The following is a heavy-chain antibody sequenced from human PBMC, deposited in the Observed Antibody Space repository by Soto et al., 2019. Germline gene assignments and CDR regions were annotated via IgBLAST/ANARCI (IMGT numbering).Heavy chain of an antibody. CDR1: GFIIDTYA. V-gene: IGHV3-48*01. CDR3: ARLAYKSGSHGC. D-gene: IGHD5-12*01. Sequence: ESGGGLVQPGGSLRLSCAASGFIIDTYAMHWVRQAPGKGLEWVSYISSSGTIVNYADSVKGRFATSRDNARNSLYLQMNSLRAEDTAVYYCARLAYKSGSHGCWGQGTLVTVSS. CDR2: ISSSGTIV. J-gene: IGHJ4*02.